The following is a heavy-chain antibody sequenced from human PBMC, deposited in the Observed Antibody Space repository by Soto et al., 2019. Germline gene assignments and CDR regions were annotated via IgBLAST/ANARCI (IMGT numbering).Heavy chain of an antibody. V-gene: IGHV3-48*01. J-gene: IGHJ4*02. CDR1: GFTFNNAW. D-gene: IGHD5-12*01. Sequence: GGSLRLSCAASGFTFNNAWMNWVRQAPGKGLEWVSYISSSSSTIYYADSVKGRFTISRDNAKNTLYLQMNSLRAEDTAVYYCASSPDIVAATDYWGQGTLVTVSS. CDR3: ASSPDIVAATDY. CDR2: ISSSSSTI.